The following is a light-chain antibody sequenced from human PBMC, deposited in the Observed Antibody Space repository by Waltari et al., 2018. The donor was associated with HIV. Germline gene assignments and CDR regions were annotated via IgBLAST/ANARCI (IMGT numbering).Light chain of an antibody. J-gene: IGLJ3*02. CDR2: EVS. V-gene: IGLV2-14*01. Sequence: QFALTQPASVSGSPGQSITISCSGTSSDIGYYNYVSWYQQHPGKAPKLMIYEVSNRHSGISDRFAGSNSGNAASLTISSLQAEDEADYFCSSVANSVTLSVLFGGGTKLTVL. CDR1: SSDIGYYNY. CDR3: SSVANSVTLSVL.